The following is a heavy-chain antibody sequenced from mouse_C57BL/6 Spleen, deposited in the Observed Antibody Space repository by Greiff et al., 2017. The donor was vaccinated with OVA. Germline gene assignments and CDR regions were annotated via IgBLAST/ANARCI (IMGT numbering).Heavy chain of an antibody. V-gene: IGHV1-55*01. Sequence: QLQQPGAELVKPGASVKMSCKASGYTFTSYWITWVKQRPGQGLEWIGDIYPGSGSTNYNETFKSKATLTVDTSSSTAYMQRSSLTSEDSAVYYCARSGDYGSSYGAYWGQGTLVTVSA. CDR2: IYPGSGST. D-gene: IGHD1-1*01. J-gene: IGHJ3*01. CDR3: ARSGDYGSSYGAY. CDR1: GYTFTSYW.